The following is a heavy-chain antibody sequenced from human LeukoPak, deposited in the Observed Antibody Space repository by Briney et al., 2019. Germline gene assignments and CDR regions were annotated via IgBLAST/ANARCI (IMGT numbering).Heavy chain of an antibody. J-gene: IGHJ3*02. D-gene: IGHD4-17*01. CDR3: ARSLQESTVTTRENAFDI. Sequence: PSETLSLTCTVSGGSISSSSYYWGWIRQPPGKGLEWIGSIYYSGSTYYNPSLKSRVTISVDTSKNQFSLKLSSVTAADTAVYYCARSLQESTVTTRENAFDIWGQGTMVTVSS. CDR2: IYYSGST. CDR1: GGSISSSSYY. V-gene: IGHV4-39*01.